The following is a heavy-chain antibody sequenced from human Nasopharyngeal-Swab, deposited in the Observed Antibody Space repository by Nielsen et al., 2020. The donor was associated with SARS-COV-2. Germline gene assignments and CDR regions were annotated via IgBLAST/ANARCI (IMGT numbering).Heavy chain of an antibody. D-gene: IGHD1-26*01. CDR1: GGTFSSYA. J-gene: IGHJ6*03. Sequence: CKASGGTFSSYAISWVRQAPGQGLEWMGGIIPIFGTANYAQKFQGRVTITADESTSTAYMELSSLRSEDTAVYYCARGVGSDFEYYYYMDVWGKGTTVTVSS. CDR2: IIPIFGTA. CDR3: ARGVGSDFEYYYYMDV. V-gene: IGHV1-69*01.